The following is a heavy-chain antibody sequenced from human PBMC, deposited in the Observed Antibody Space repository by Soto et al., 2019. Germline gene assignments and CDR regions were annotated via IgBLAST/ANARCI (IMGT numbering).Heavy chain of an antibody. D-gene: IGHD3-16*01. V-gene: IGHV4-39*01. CDR2: IYYSGYT. Sequence: SETLSLTCTVSGGSISNSSYYLSWIRPPPGKGLEWIGSIYYSGYTYYNPSLKSRVTISVDTSKNQFSLKLSSVTAADTAVYYCARHNGPLYVGYYYDMDVWGQGTTVTVSS. CDR1: GGSISNSSYY. CDR3: ARHNGPLYVGYYYDMDV. J-gene: IGHJ6*02.